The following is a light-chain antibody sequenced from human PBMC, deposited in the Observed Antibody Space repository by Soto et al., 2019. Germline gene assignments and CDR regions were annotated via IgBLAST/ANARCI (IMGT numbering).Light chain of an antibody. Sequence: EVVLTQSPGTLSLSPGERATLSCRASQSVSSGSLAWYQQKPGQAPRLLIYGASSRATGIPDRFIGSGSGADFTLTISRLEPEDFAVYFCQQYGSSPITFGGGTKVDIK. V-gene: IGKV3-20*01. CDR3: QQYGSSPIT. CDR2: GAS. J-gene: IGKJ4*01. CDR1: QSVSSGS.